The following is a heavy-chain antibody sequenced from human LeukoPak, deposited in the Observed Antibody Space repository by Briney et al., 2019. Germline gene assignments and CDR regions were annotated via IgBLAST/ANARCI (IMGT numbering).Heavy chain of an antibody. J-gene: IGHJ5*02. CDR3: AREGSRDSSSWYWFDP. CDR2: TYYRSKWYN. Sequence: SQTLSLTCAISGDSVSSNSAAWNWNRLSPSRGIEWLGRTYYRSKWYNDYAVSVKSRITINPDTSKNQFSLQLNSVTPEDTAVYYCAREGSRDSSSWYWFDPWGQGTLVTVSS. V-gene: IGHV6-1*01. D-gene: IGHD6-13*01. CDR1: GDSVSSNSAA.